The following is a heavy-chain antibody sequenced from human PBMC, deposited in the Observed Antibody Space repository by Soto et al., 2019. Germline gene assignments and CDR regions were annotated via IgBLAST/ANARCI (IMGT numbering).Heavy chain of an antibody. V-gene: IGHV3-21*01. J-gene: IGHJ3*02. CDR2: ISSSSSYI. CDR1: GFTFSSYS. CDR3: ARESEYSSSSDAFDI. D-gene: IGHD6-6*01. Sequence: GGSLRLSCAASGFTFSSYSMNWVRQAPGKGLEWVSSISSSSSYIYYADSVKGRFTISRDNAKKSLYQQMNSLRAEVTAVYYCARESEYSSSSDAFDIWGQGTMVTVSS.